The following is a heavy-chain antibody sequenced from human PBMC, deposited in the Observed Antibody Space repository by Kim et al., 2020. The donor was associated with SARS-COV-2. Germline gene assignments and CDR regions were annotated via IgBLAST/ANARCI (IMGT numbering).Heavy chain of an antibody. J-gene: IGHJ4*02. Sequence: YADSVKGRFTISRDNAKNSLYLQMNSLGDEDTTVYYCARDLRWNWDNNDYWGQGTLVTVSS. D-gene: IGHD1-1*01. V-gene: IGHV3-48*02. CDR3: ARDLRWNWDNNDY.